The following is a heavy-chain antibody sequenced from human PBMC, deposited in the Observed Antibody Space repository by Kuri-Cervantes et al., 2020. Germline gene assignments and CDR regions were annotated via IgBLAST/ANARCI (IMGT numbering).Heavy chain of an antibody. CDR3: VRHGRIQLWLPEFDY. CDR1: GGSISSYY. Sequence: ESLKISCTVSGGSISSYYWSWIRQPPGKGLEWIGYIYYSGSTNYNPSLKSRVTISVDTSKNQFSLKLSSVTAADTAVYYCVRHGRIQLWLPEFDYWSQGTLVTVSS. J-gene: IGHJ4*02. D-gene: IGHD5-18*01. CDR2: IYYSGST. V-gene: IGHV4-59*08.